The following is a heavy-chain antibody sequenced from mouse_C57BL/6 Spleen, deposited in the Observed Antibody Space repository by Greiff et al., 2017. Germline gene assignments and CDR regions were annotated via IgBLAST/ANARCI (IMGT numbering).Heavy chain of an antibody. Sequence: VMLVESGAELARPGASVKLSCKASGYTFTSYGISWVKQRPGQGLEWIGEIYPRSGNTYYNEKFKGKATLTANKSSSTAYMELRSLTSEDAAVYFCARWGTGTGAMDYWGQGTSVTVSS. D-gene: IGHD4-1*01. CDR2: IYPRSGNT. CDR3: ARWGTGTGAMDY. J-gene: IGHJ4*01. CDR1: GYTFTSYG. V-gene: IGHV1-81*01.